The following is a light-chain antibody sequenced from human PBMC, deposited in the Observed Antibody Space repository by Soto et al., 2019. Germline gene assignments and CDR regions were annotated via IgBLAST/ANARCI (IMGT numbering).Light chain of an antibody. V-gene: IGKV3-11*01. CDR2: DAA. J-gene: IGKJ4*01. CDR3: QQYGSSPPLT. Sequence: EFVLTQSPSTLSLCPGERATLSCRASQSVSSYLACYQQKPGQAPRLLIYDAANRAAGIPARFSGSGSGTDFTLTTSKRVPEDVALYYCQQYGSSPPLTFGGGTKVDIK. CDR1: QSVSSY.